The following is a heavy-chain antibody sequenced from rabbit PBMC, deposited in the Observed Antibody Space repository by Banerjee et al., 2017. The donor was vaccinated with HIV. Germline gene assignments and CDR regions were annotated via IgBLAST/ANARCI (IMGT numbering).Heavy chain of an antibody. CDR2: IDPVFGST. D-gene: IGHD4-1*01. Sequence: QLVESGGGLVQPGGSLKLSCKASGFTLSSYYMSWVRQAPGKGLEWIGHIDPVFGSTYYASWVNGRFTISRDNAQNTLSLQMTSLTAADTVTYFCARDAGYSSGWEFNLWGQGTLVTVS. CDR1: GFTLSSYY. J-gene: IGHJ3*01. CDR3: ARDAGYSSGWEFNL. V-gene: IGHV1S7*01.